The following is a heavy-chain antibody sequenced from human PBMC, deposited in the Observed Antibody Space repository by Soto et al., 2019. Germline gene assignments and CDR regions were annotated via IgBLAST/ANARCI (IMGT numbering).Heavy chain of an antibody. CDR3: AAGEASSRSLAPYYLDV. V-gene: IGHV4-59*01. Sequence: XEILSVTVTEAGGSIRNYFWAWIRQPPGKGLDWIGYIHYSGTTSFFPSYNPSLRSRVTISEDTSKNQFSLKLLSVKTADTAVYFCAAGEASSRSLAPYYLDVWGQGTLVTVSS. J-gene: IGHJ4*02. CDR2: IHYSGTT. CDR1: GGSIRNYF. D-gene: IGHD6-13*01.